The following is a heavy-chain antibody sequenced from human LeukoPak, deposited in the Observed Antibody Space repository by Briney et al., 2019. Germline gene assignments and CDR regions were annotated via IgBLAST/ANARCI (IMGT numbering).Heavy chain of an antibody. J-gene: IGHJ4*02. CDR1: VYIFRHSS. V-gene: IGHV1-2*02. D-gene: IGHD1-1*01. Sequence: ASVKVSCKGPVYIFRHSSIARARDTPGRGFEWMGWISRRSGATKIAEKVQGRVTLTRDTSISTAYVELTKLASDDTAVYNCVSWAGGTSDFASFDYWGQGNVVIVSS. CDR3: VSWAGGTSDFASFDY. CDR2: ISRRSGAT.